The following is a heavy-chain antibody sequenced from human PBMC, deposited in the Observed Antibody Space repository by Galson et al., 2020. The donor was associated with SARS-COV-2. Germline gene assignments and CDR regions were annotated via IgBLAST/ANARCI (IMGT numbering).Heavy chain of an antibody. CDR2: IYYSGST. D-gene: IGHD3-3*01. Sequence: SETLSLTCTVSGGSISSYYWSWIRQPPGKGLEWIGYIYYSGSTNYNPSLKSRVTISVDTSKNQFSLKLSSVTAADTAVYYCARGDNRGGFITIFERGTLTFDYWGQGTLVTVSS. CDR3: ARGDNRGGFITIFERGTLTFDY. J-gene: IGHJ4*02. V-gene: IGHV4-59*01. CDR1: GGSISSYY.